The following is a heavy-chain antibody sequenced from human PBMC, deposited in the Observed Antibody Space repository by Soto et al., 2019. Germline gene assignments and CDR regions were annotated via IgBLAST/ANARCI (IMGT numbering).Heavy chain of an antibody. CDR2: FSGSGGST. CDR3: AKESGPVFGSSPLDV. Sequence: EVQLLESGGGLVQPGGSLRLSCAASGLTFSTYAVSWVRQAPGQGLEWVSGFSGSGGSTHYADSVKGRFTISRDNSNNTVYLQMNSLRAQDTAVYYCAKESGPVFGSSPLDVWGKGTMVTVSS. V-gene: IGHV3-23*01. J-gene: IGHJ6*04. CDR1: GLTFSTYA. D-gene: IGHD6-13*01.